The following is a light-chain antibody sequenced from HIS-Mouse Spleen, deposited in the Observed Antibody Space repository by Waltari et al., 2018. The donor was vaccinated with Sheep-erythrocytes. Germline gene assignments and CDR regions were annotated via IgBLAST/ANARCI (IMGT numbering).Light chain of an antibody. CDR3: AAWDDSLNGPV. Sequence: QSVLTQPPSASGTPGQRVTISCSGSSSHIGINTVNWYQQLPGTAPKLLIYSNNQRPSGVPDRFSGSKSGTSASLAISGLQSEDEADYYCAAWDDSLNGPVFGGGTKLTVL. CDR1: SSHIGINT. V-gene: IGLV1-44*01. J-gene: IGLJ3*02. CDR2: SNN.